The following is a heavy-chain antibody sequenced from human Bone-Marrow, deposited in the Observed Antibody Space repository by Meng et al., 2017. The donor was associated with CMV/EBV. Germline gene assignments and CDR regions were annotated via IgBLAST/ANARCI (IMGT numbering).Heavy chain of an antibody. CDR1: GFTFSSYS. CDR2: ISSSSTYI. D-gene: IGHD6-6*01. V-gene: IGHV3-21*01. CDR3: ARPDYSRSSGHDGLSY. J-gene: IGHJ4*02. Sequence: GESLKISCAVSGFTFSSYSMNWVRQAPGKGLEWVSSISSSSTYIYYADSVKGRFTISRDNANNSLYLHMNSLGAEGTAIYYCARPDYSRSSGHDGLSYWGQGTLVTVSS.